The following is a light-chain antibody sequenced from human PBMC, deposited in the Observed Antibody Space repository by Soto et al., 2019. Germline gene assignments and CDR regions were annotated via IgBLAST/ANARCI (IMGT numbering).Light chain of an antibody. CDR3: QQLNSYPQT. J-gene: IGKJ1*01. CDR2: VAS. V-gene: IGKV1-9*01. Sequence: IQLTQSPSSLSASVGDSVTITCRASQGISNYFAWYQQKPGKAPKLLIYVASTLASGVPARFSGSGSGTDFSLTISSLQPEDFAAYYCQQLNSYPQTFGQGTKVDIK. CDR1: QGISNY.